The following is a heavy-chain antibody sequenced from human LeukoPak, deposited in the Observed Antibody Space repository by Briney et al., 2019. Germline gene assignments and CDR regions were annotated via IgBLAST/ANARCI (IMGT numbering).Heavy chain of an antibody. D-gene: IGHD1-1*01. CDR3: ARQPEGTWFDP. J-gene: IGHJ5*02. Sequence: GESLKISCKGSGYSFTSTWISWVRQMPGKGLEWMGRVDPSDSYTNYSPSFQGHVTISADKSISTAYLQWSSLKASDTAMYYCARQPEGTWFDPWGQGTLVTVSS. CDR1: GYSFTSTW. CDR2: VDPSDSYT. V-gene: IGHV5-10-1*01.